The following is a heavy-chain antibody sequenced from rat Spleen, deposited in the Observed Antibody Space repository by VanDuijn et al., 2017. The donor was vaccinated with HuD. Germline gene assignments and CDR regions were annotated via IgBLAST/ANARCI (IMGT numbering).Heavy chain of an antibody. Sequence: EVQLVESGGGLVQPGRSLKLSCAASGFTFSSFAMAWVRQAPKKGLEWVATITSGGSNTYYPDSVKGRFTISRDNAKSTLYLQMDSLRSEDTATYYCAKPLRVYLRVFDYWGQGVMVTVSS. V-gene: IGHV5-25*01. CDR2: ITSGGSNT. CDR1: GFTFSSFA. J-gene: IGHJ2*01. CDR3: AKPLRVYLRVFDY. D-gene: IGHD1-9*01.